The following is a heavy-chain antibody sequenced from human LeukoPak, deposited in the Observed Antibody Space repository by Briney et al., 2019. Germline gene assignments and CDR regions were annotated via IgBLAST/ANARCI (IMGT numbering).Heavy chain of an antibody. D-gene: IGHD3-16*01. V-gene: IGHV3-23*01. Sequence: PGGSLRLSCAASGFTFSNYAMSWVRQAPGKGLEWVSSISSSSGSTNYADSVTGRFTISRDNSKNTVYLQMNSLRAEDTAVYYCATTFAFDIWGQGTMVTVSS. J-gene: IGHJ3*02. CDR2: ISSSSGST. CDR3: ATTFAFDI. CDR1: GFTFSNYA.